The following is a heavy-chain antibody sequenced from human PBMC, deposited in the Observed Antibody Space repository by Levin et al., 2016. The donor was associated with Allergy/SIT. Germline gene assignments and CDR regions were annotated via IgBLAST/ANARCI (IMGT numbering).Heavy chain of an antibody. Sequence: WIRQPPGKGLEWVGRIKSKTDGGTTDYAAPVKGRFTISRDDSKNTLYLQMNSLKTEDTAVYYCTTVQSRGAVSIVPAAPYYYYYGMDVWGPRDHGHRLL. J-gene: IGHJ6*01. D-gene: IGHD2-2*01. CDR3: TTVQSRGAVSIVPAAPYYYYYGMDV. V-gene: IGHV3-15*01. CDR2: IKSKTDGGTT.